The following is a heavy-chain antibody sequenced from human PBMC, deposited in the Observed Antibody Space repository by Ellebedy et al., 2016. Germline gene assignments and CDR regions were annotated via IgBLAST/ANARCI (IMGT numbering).Heavy chain of an antibody. J-gene: IGHJ6*02. D-gene: IGHD2-21*02. V-gene: IGHV4-34*01. CDR3: ARGVVVTAIHYYYYGMDV. CDR2: INHSGNT. CDR1: GGSFTAYY. Sequence: SETLSLXXAVNGGSFTAYYWSWIRQSPGQGLQWLAEINHSGNTNYNPSLNSRVSISVDPSKMQFSLKVTSVTAADTAVYYCARGVVVTAIHYYYYGMDVWGQGTTVTVSS.